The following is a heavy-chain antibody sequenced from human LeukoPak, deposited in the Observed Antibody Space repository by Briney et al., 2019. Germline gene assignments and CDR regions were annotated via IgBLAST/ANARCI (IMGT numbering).Heavy chain of an antibody. V-gene: IGHV1-69*04. CDR2: IIPILGIA. D-gene: IGHD1-7*01. CDR3: ARSETTYYYGMDV. CDR1: GGTFSSYA. J-gene: IGHJ6*02. Sequence: SVKVSCKASGGTFSSYAISWVRQAPGQELEWMGRIIPILGIANYVQKFQGRVTITADKSTSTAYMELSSLRSEDTAVYYCARSETTYYYGMDVWGQGTTVTVSS.